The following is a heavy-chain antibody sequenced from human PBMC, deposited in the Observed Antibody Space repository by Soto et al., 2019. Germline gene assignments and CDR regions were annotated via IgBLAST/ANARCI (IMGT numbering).Heavy chain of an antibody. CDR3: ARDPPATRHGMDV. Sequence: GGSLRLSCAASGFTVSSTYMSWVRQAQGKGLEWVSVIYSGGSTYYADSVRGRFTISRDNSKNTLYLQMKSLRAEDTAVYYCARDPPATRHGMDVWGQGTTVTVSS. CDR1: GFTVSSTY. CDR2: IYSGGST. J-gene: IGHJ6*02. V-gene: IGHV3-53*01.